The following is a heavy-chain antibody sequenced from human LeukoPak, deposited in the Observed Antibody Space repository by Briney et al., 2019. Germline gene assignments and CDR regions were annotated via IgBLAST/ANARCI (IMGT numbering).Heavy chain of an antibody. CDR3: ARDRRRGWFDP. D-gene: IGHD1-26*01. CDR2: FYYSGST. Sequence: SETLSLTCTVSGGSISSYYWSWIRQPPGKGLEWIGYFYYSGSTNYNPSLKSRVTISVDTSKNQFSLKLSSVTAADTAVYYCARDRRRGWFDPWGQGTLVTVSS. CDR1: GGSISSYY. J-gene: IGHJ5*02. V-gene: IGHV4-59*01.